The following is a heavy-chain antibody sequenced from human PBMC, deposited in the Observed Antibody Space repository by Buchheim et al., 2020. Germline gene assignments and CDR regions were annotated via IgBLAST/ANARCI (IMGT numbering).Heavy chain of an antibody. CDR2: IYQSGST. J-gene: IGHJ5*02. Sequence: QVQLQESGPGLVKPSGPLSLTCAVSGGSITSSNWWSWVRQPPAKGLEWIGVIYQSGSTNYNPSLKSRSTLTVDNSKTQFFLTLNSVTAADTAVYYCARKPGTTGTTGWFDPWGQGTL. CDR3: ARKPGTTGTTGWFDP. D-gene: IGHD1-1*01. CDR1: GGSITSSNW. V-gene: IGHV4-4*02.